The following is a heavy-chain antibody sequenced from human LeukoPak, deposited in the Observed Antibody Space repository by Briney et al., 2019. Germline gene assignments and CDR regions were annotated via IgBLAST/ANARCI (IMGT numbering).Heavy chain of an antibody. CDR3: ATSITIFGVVTTFDY. CDR1: GGTFSSYA. Sequence: ASVNVSCKASGGTFSSYAISWVRQAPGQGLEWMGGIIPIFGTANYAQKFQGRVTITADESTSTAYMELSSLRSEDTAVYYCATSITIFGVVTTFDYWGQGTLVTVSS. V-gene: IGHV1-69*01. J-gene: IGHJ4*02. CDR2: IIPIFGTA. D-gene: IGHD3-3*01.